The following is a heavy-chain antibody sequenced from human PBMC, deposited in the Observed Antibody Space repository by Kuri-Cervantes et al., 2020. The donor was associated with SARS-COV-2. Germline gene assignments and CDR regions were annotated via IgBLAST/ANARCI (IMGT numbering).Heavy chain of an antibody. CDR2: INAGNGNT. D-gene: IGHD6-13*01. Sequence: ASVKVSCKASGYTFTSYAMHWVRQAPGQRLEWMGWINAGNGNTKYSQKFQGRVTITRDTSASTAYMELSSLRSEDTAVYYCAREEGSSWSRYYYGMDVWGQGTTVTVSS. CDR1: GYTFTSYA. J-gene: IGHJ6*01. CDR3: AREEGSSWSRYYYGMDV. V-gene: IGHV1-3*01.